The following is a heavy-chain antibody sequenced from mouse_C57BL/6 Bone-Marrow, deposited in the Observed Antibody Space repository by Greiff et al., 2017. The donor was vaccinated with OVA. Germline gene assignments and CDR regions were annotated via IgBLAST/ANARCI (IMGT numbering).Heavy chain of an antibody. CDR3: TRRDCCGSSYDAMGY. CDR1: GFTFSDYG. Sequence: EVKLVESGGGLVQPGGSLKLSCAASGFTFSDYGMAWVRQAPRKGPEWVAFISNLAYSIYYADTVTGRFPISREHAKNTLYLRKSSLSYEDTAMYYCTRRDCCGSSYDAMGYWGQGASVTVSS. V-gene: IGHV5-15*04. D-gene: IGHD1-1*01. J-gene: IGHJ4*01. CDR2: ISNLAYSI.